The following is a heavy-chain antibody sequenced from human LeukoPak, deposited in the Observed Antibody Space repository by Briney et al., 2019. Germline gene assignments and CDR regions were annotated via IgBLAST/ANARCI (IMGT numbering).Heavy chain of an antibody. CDR2: VYTSGST. V-gene: IGHV4-4*07. CDR1: GGSISSYY. CDR3: ARDPFNWSYFDY. D-gene: IGHD1-20*01. Sequence: SETLSLTCTVSGGSISSYYWSWIRQPAGKGLEWIGRVYTSGSTNYNPSLKSRVTMSVDTSKNQFSLKLSSVPAADTAVYYCARDPFNWSYFDYWGQGTLVTVSS. J-gene: IGHJ4*02.